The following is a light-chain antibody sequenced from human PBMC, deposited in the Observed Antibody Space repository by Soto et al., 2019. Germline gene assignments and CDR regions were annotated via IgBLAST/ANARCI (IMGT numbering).Light chain of an antibody. CDR3: QQSYNSPPIT. V-gene: IGKV1-39*01. CDR2: AAS. Sequence: IQMTQSPSSLSASVGDRVTITCRAGQNIFSSLNWYQQKPGKAPKLQLYAASSLQSGVPSRFSGSGSGTDFTLTITSLQPEDFATYYCQQSYNSPPITFGQGTRLEIK. J-gene: IGKJ5*01. CDR1: QNIFSS.